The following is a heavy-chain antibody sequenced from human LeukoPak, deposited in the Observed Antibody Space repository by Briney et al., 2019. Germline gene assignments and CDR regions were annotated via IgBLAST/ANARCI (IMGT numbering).Heavy chain of an antibody. J-gene: IGHJ4*02. CDR3: ARDDYGDYFFDF. D-gene: IGHD4-17*01. CDR2: ISSSSSYI. Sequence: PGGSLRLSCAASGFTFSSYSMNWARQAPGKGLEWVSSISSSSSYIYYADSVKGRFTISRDNAKNSLYLQLNSLRAEDTAMYYCARDDYGDYFFDFWGQGTLVTVSS. V-gene: IGHV3-21*01. CDR1: GFTFSSYS.